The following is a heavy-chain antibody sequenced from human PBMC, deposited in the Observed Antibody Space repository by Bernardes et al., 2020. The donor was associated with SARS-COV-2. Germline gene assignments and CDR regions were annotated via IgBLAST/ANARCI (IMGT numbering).Heavy chain of an antibody. CDR3: AKDKGLDYGDLKGFQH. Sequence: GGSLRLSCAASGFTFRNYAMHWVRQAPGKGLEWVAVISYHGSNKYYADSMKGRFTISRDNSENTLYLQMNSLRAEDTAVYYCAKDKGLDYGDLKGFQHWGQGTLVTVSS. V-gene: IGHV3-30*18. J-gene: IGHJ1*01. CDR1: GFTFRNYA. D-gene: IGHD4-17*01. CDR2: ISYHGSNK.